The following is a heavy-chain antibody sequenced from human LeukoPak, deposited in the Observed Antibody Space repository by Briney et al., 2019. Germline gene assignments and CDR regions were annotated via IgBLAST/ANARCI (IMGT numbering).Heavy chain of an antibody. CDR1: GGSISSYY. Sequence: SETLSLTCTVSGGSISSYYWSWIRQPAGKGLEWIGYIYHSGSTYYNPSLKSRVTISVDRSKNQFSLKLSSVTAADTAVYYCAREWISRIVVVPAAIIDPWGQGTLVTVSS. J-gene: IGHJ5*02. D-gene: IGHD2-2*02. V-gene: IGHV4-59*12. CDR2: IYHSGST. CDR3: AREWISRIVVVPAAIIDP.